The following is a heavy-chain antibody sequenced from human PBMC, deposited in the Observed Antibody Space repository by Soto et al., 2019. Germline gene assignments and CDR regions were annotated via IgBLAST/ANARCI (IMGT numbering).Heavy chain of an antibody. CDR1: GGSISSGNHY. CDR2: IHYTGST. J-gene: IGHJ3*02. V-gene: IGHV4-31*03. D-gene: IGHD6-13*01. Sequence: QVQLQESGPGVVEPSQTLSLTCTISGGSISSGNHYWSWIRQHPGKGLEWIGYIHYTGSTYYNPPPESRVTISIDTSKNQFSLNLNSVTVADTAVFYCAREVIAPADSDAFDIWGQGTMVTVSS. CDR3: AREVIAPADSDAFDI.